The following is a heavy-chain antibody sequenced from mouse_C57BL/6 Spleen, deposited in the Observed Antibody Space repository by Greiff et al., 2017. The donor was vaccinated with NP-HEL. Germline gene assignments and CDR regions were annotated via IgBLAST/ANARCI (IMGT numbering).Heavy chain of an antibody. Sequence: ESGAELVKPGASVKISCKASGYAFSSYWMNWVKQRPGKGLEWIGQFYPGDGDTNYNGKFKGKATLTADKSSSTAYMQLSSLTSEDSAVYFCARSGLLLRSDYWGQGTTLTVSS. CDR1: GYAFSSYW. CDR3: ARSGLLLRSDY. D-gene: IGHD1-1*01. CDR2: FYPGDGDT. V-gene: IGHV1-80*01. J-gene: IGHJ2*01.